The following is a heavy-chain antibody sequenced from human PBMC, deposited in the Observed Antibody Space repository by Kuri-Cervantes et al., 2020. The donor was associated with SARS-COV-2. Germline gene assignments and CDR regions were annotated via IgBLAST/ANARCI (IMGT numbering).Heavy chain of an antibody. Sequence: GGSLTLSCAASGFTFSSYGMHWVRQAPGKGLEWVAVIWYDGSNKYYADSVKGRFTISRDNSKNTLYLQMNSLRAEDTAVYYCARELVGATNYYGMDVWGQGTTVTVSS. CDR1: GFTFSSYG. CDR3: ARELVGATNYYGMDV. CDR2: IWYDGSNK. J-gene: IGHJ6*02. V-gene: IGHV3-33*01. D-gene: IGHD1-26*01.